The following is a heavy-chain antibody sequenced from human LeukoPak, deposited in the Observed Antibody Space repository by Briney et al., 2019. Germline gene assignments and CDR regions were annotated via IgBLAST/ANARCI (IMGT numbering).Heavy chain of an antibody. D-gene: IGHD5-24*01. CDR3: ARDRWLQSPYYFDY. CDR2: ITSSSSPT. J-gene: IGHJ4*02. CDR1: GFTFSNAW. Sequence: GGSLRLSCAASGFTFSNAWMSWVRQAPGKGLEWVSYITSSSSPTYYADSVKGRFTISRDNAKNSLYLQMNSLRAEDTAVYYCARDRWLQSPYYFDYWGQGTLVTVSS. V-gene: IGHV3-48*01.